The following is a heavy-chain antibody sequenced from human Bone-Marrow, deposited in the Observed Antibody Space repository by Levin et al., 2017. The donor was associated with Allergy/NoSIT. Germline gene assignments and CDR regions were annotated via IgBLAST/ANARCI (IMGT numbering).Heavy chain of an antibody. D-gene: IGHD3-3*02. CDR3: ARDRIYGILRNYGMDV. CDR1: GFTFSLFG. V-gene: IGHV3-21*06. CDR2: ITSSPSHI. Sequence: GESLKISCTASGFTFSLFGMNWVRQAPGKGLERVSSITSSPSHIYYADSVKGRFTISRDNAKNSLYLQMNSLRVEDTAVYYCARDRIYGILRNYGMDVWGQGTTVTVSS. J-gene: IGHJ6*02.